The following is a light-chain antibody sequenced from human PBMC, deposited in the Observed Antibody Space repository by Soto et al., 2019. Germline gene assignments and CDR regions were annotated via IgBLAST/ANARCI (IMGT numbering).Light chain of an antibody. CDR1: QGIRNE. V-gene: IGKV1-17*01. CDR2: DAS. J-gene: IGKJ1*01. CDR3: QHYNSYSEA. Sequence: DIQMTQSPSSLSASVGDRVTITFRASQGIRNELGWYQQKPGRAPKRLIYDASNLQSGVPSRFSGSGSGTEFTLTISSLQPDDFATYYCQHYNSYSEAFGQGTKVDIK.